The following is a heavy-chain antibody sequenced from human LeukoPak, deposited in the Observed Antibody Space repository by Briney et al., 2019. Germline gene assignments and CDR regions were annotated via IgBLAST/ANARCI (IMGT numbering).Heavy chain of an antibody. J-gene: IGHJ6*02. V-gene: IGHV3-11*01. CDR1: GFTFSDYY. Sequence: GGSLRLSCAASGFTFSDYYMSWIRQAPGKGLEWVSYISSSGSTIYYADSVKGRFTISRDNAKNSLYLQMNSLRAEDTAVYYCARNLPRKLTFFGVFPPPDYYTGMDVGGQGTRVTVSS. CDR3: ARNLPRKLTFFGVFPPPDYYTGMDV. CDR2: ISSSGSTI. D-gene: IGHD3-3*01.